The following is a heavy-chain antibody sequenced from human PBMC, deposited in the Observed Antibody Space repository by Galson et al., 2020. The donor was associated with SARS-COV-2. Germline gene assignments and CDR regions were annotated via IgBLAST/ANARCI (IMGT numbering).Heavy chain of an antibody. V-gene: IGHV1-18*01. CDR3: ARDYPIQLWPRAPQDDY. CDR1: GYTFTSYG. Sequence: GESLKISCKASGYTFTSYGISWVRQAPGQGLEWMGWISAYTGNTNYAQKLQGRVTMTTDTSTSTAYMELRSLRSDDTAVYYCARDYPIQLWPRAPQDDYWGQGTLVTVSS. D-gene: IGHD5-18*01. CDR2: ISAYTGNT. J-gene: IGHJ4*02.